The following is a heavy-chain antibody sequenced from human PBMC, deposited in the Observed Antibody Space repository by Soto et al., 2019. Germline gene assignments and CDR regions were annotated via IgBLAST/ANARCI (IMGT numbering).Heavy chain of an antibody. CDR2: FDPEDGET. Sequence: VASVKVSCKVSGYTLTELSMHWVRQAPGKGLEWMGGFDPEDGETIYAQKFQGRVTMTEDTSTDTAYMELSSLRSEDTAVYYCATEAPHTLMITFGGVIANWGQGTLVTVSS. D-gene: IGHD3-16*02. CDR3: ATEAPHTLMITFGGVIAN. V-gene: IGHV1-24*01. CDR1: GYTLTELS. J-gene: IGHJ4*02.